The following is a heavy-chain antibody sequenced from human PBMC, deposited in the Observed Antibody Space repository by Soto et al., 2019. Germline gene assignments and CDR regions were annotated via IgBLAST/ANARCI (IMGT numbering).Heavy chain of an antibody. J-gene: IGHJ4*02. CDR3: VRGFYDSKGYSNPFDN. CDR1: GGSISSGGYY. Sequence: SETLSLTCTVSGGSISSGGYYWSWIRQHPGKGLEWIGYIYYSGSTYYNPSLKSRVTISVDTSKNQFSLRLSSVTAADTAVYYCVRGFYDSKGYSNPFDNWGQGTLVTVSS. CDR2: IYYSGST. V-gene: IGHV4-31*03. D-gene: IGHD3-22*01.